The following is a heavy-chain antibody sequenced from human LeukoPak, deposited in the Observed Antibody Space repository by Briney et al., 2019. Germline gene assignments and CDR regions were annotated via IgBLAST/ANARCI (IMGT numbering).Heavy chain of an antibody. CDR3: ARVEAGTPRWNY. V-gene: IGHV1-2*02. Sequence: ASVTVSCKASGYTFTDYYIHWVRQAPGQGLEGMGWINPSSGDTKYAQKFQGRVTLTRDTPSSIAYMDLSSLTSDDTAVYYCARVEAGTPRWNYWGQGTLVSVAS. CDR1: GYTFTDYY. CDR2: INPSSGDT. D-gene: IGHD6-19*01. J-gene: IGHJ4*02.